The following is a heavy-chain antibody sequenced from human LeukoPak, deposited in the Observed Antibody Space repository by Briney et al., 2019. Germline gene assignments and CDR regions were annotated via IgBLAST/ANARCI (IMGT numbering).Heavy chain of an antibody. D-gene: IGHD5-24*01. CDR3: ASSPEDGPDY. Sequence: GGSLRLSCAASGFTFSSYWMHWVRQAPGKGLVWVSRIYSDGSRTTYADSVKGRFTISRDNAKNTLYLQMNSLRAEDTAVYYCASSPEDGPDYWGQGTLVTVSS. CDR2: IYSDGSRT. J-gene: IGHJ4*02. CDR1: GFTFSSYW. V-gene: IGHV3-74*01.